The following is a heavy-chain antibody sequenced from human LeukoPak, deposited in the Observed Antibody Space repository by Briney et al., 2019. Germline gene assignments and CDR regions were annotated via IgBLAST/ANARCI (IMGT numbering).Heavy chain of an antibody. J-gene: IGHJ6*02. CDR1: GYTFTSYA. Sequence: ASVKVSCKASGYTFTSYAMNWERQAPGQGLEWMGWINTNTGNPTYAQGFTGRFVFSLDTSVSTAYLQISSLKAEDTAVYYCARSYCSGGSCYSIYYYGMDVWGQGTTVTVSS. V-gene: IGHV7-4-1*02. D-gene: IGHD2-15*01. CDR3: ARSYCSGGSCYSIYYYGMDV. CDR2: INTNTGNP.